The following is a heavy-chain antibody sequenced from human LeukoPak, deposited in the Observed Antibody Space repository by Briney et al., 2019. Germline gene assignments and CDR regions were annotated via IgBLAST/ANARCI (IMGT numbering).Heavy chain of an antibody. J-gene: IGHJ5*02. V-gene: IGHV4-30-4*01. CDR3: ARGRYYYGSGSPPFDP. D-gene: IGHD3-10*01. CDR1: VGSISSGDYY. Sequence: SETLSLTCTVSVGSISSGDYYWSWIRQPPGKGLEWIGYIYYSGSTYYNPSLKSRVTISVDTSKNQFSLKLSSVTAADTPVYYCARGRYYYGSGSPPFDPWGQGTLVTVSS. CDR2: IYYSGST.